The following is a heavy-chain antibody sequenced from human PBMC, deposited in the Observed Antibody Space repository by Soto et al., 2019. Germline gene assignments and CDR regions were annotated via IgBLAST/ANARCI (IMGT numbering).Heavy chain of an antibody. CDR3: ARIRTDSSSWLNGWFDP. CDR2: INPNNGGT. V-gene: IGHV1-2*02. CDR1: GYTFTGYY. J-gene: IGHJ5*02. Sequence: ASVKVSCKASGYTFTGYYIHWVRQAPGQGLEWMGWINPNNGGTKFAQRLQGRVTMTRVTSISTAYMHLSSLRSDDTAVYYCARIRTDSSSWLNGWFDPWGQGTLVTVSS. D-gene: IGHD3-22*01.